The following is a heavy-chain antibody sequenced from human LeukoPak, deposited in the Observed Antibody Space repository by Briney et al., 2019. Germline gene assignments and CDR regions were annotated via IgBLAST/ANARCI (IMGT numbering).Heavy chain of an antibody. CDR3: ARNVIVGATKSAFDI. D-gene: IGHD1-26*01. Sequence: GESLKISCKGSGYSFTNYWIGWVSQMPGKGLEWMGIIYPGDSDTRYSPSFQGQVTISADKSISTAYMQWSSLKASDTAMYYCARNVIVGATKSAFDIWGQGTMVTVSS. CDR1: GYSFTNYW. V-gene: IGHV5-51*01. J-gene: IGHJ3*02. CDR2: IYPGDSDT.